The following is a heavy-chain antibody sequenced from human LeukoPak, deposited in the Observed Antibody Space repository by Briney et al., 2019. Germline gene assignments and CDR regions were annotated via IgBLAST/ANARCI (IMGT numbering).Heavy chain of an antibody. J-gene: IGHJ3*02. Sequence: PSEALSLSCTVSVGSISSYYWRWIRQPPDKGLEWIGYIFYTGSTDYNPSLKSRVTISVLTSKNRFSLKLSSVTAADTAVYYCATLTGGDDAFDIWGQGTMVTVSS. CDR1: VGSISSYY. V-gene: IGHV4-59*01. D-gene: IGHD4-23*01. CDR2: IFYTGST. CDR3: ATLTGGDDAFDI.